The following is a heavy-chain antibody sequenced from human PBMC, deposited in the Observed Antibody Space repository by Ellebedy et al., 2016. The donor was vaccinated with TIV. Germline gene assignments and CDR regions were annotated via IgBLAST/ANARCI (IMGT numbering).Heavy chain of an antibody. CDR1: GFTFSSCA. CDR3: AKNMRTVTTTIDY. CDR2: ISGNGGST. D-gene: IGHD4-17*01. V-gene: IGHV3-23*01. Sequence: WGSLRLSCAASGFTFSSCAMSWVRQAPGTGLDWVSSISGNGGSTIYAYSVKGRFTIYRDNSKKTLYLQMNSLRAVDTAIYDWAKNMRTVTTTIDYWGQGTLVTVSS. J-gene: IGHJ4*02.